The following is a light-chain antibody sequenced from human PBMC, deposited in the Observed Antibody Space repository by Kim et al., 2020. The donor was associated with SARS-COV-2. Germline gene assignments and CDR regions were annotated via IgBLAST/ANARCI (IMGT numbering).Light chain of an antibody. J-gene: IGLJ3*02. CDR3: ASWDDSLNGPV. CDR1: NSNIGSKT. CDR2: TDN. V-gene: IGLV1-44*01. Sequence: GQKVTISCSGRNSNIGSKTVNCYQQLPGTAPKLLIYTDNLRPSGVPGRFSGSKSGISASLAISGLQSEDEADYYCASWDDSLNGPVFGGGTQLTVL.